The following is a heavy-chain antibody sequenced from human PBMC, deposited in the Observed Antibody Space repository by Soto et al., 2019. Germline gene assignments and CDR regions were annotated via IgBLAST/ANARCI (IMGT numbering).Heavy chain of an antibody. CDR2: ISYDGSNK. J-gene: IGHJ4*02. D-gene: IGHD3-16*01. Sequence: QVQLVESGGGVVQPGRSLRLSCAASGFTFSSYAMHWVRQAPGKGLEWVAVISYDGSNKYYADSVKGRFTSSRDNSKNTLYRQMNSLRAEDTAGYYCARGFGSHFDYWGQGTLVTVSS. CDR1: GFTFSSYA. CDR3: ARGFGSHFDY. V-gene: IGHV3-30-3*01.